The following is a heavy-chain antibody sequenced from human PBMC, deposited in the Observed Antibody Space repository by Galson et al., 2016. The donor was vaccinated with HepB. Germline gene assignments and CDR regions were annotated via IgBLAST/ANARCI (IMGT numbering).Heavy chain of an antibody. CDR2: IHYDGIAT. CDR3: SRGAWYGSTETGY. Sequence: SLRLSCAASGLSFSSHDMHWVSQVPVKGLEWVAVIHYDGIATFYADSVKGRFTISRDTSTNTLYLQMNSLTAEDTAVYYCSRGAWYGSTETGYWGQGTLVTVSS. D-gene: IGHD3-10*01. J-gene: IGHJ4*02. V-gene: IGHV3-33*08. CDR1: GLSFSSHD.